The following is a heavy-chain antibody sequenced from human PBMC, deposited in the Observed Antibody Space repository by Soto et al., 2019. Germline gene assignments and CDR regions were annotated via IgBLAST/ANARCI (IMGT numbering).Heavy chain of an antibody. CDR1: GGTFSSYT. Sequence: SVKVSCKASGGTFSSYTISWVRQAPGQGLEWMGRIIPILGIANYAQKFQGRVTITADKSTSTAYMELSSPRSEDTAVYYCARVNYDILTGQNWFDPWGQGTLVTVSS. J-gene: IGHJ5*02. V-gene: IGHV1-69*02. CDR3: ARVNYDILTGQNWFDP. D-gene: IGHD3-9*01. CDR2: IIPILGIA.